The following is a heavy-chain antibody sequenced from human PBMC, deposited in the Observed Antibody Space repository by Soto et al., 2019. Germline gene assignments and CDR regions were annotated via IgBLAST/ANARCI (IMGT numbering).Heavy chain of an antibody. D-gene: IGHD3-10*01. Sequence: QVQLQQWGAGLLKPSETLSLTCAVYGGSFSGYYWSWIRQPPGKGLEWIGEINHSGSTNYNPSLKSRVTISVDTSKNQFYLKLSSVTAADTAVYYCARDFYYYGSGSYFDYWGQGTLVTVSS. V-gene: IGHV4-34*01. J-gene: IGHJ4*02. CDR2: INHSGST. CDR3: ARDFYYYGSGSYFDY. CDR1: GGSFSGYY.